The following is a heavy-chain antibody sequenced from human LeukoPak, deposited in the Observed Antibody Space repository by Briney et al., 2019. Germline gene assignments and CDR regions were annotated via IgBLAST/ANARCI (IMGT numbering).Heavy chain of an antibody. Sequence: SETLSLTCTVSGASISPNYWSWIRQLPGTGLEWIGFIYSDGRTEYSPSLKSRVTISVDTSKNQFSLKLSSVTAADTAVYYCAGVTRYYFDYWGQGTLVTVSS. CDR2: IYSDGRT. J-gene: IGHJ4*02. CDR3: AGVTRYYFDY. CDR1: GASISPNY. V-gene: IGHV4-59*01. D-gene: IGHD2-21*02.